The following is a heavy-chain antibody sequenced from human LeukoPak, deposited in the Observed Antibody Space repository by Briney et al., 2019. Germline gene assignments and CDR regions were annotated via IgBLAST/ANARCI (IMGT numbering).Heavy chain of an antibody. CDR3: AREYNEYPENWFDP. Sequence: KSSETLSLSCTVSGGSFSSYYWSWIRQPAGKGLEWIGRIYTSGSANYNPSLKSRVTMSVDTSKNQFSLKLSSVTAADTAVYYCAREYNEYPENWFDPWGQGTLVTVSS. J-gene: IGHJ5*02. V-gene: IGHV4-4*07. CDR1: GGSFSSYY. D-gene: IGHD1-1*01. CDR2: IYTSGSA.